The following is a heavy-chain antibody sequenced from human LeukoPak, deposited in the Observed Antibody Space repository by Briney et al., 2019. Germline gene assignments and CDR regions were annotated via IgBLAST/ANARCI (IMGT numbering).Heavy chain of an antibody. V-gene: IGHV4-4*07. CDR2: IHTSGNT. Sequence: SETLSLTCTVSGGSISSYYWSWIRQPPGKGLEWIGHIHTSGNTKYNSSLKSRVTMSVDTSNNQFSLRVSSVTAADTATYYCVRGGSKAAATFDYWGQGTLVTVFS. D-gene: IGHD2-15*01. CDR1: GGSISSYY. CDR3: VRGGSKAAATFDY. J-gene: IGHJ4*02.